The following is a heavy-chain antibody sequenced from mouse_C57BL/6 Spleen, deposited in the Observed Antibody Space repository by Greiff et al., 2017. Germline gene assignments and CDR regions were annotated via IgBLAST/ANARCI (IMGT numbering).Heavy chain of an antibody. CDR2: IHPNSGST. V-gene: IGHV1-64*01. CDR3: ARRAVYAMDY. D-gene: IGHD3-3*01. Sequence: VQLQQPGAELVKPGASVKLSCKASGYTFTSYWMHWVKQRPGQGLEWIGMIHPNSGSTNYNQKFKNKATLTVDKSSSTAYMQLSSLTSEDSAVYYCARRAVYAMDYWGQGTSVTVSS. J-gene: IGHJ4*01. CDR1: GYTFTSYW.